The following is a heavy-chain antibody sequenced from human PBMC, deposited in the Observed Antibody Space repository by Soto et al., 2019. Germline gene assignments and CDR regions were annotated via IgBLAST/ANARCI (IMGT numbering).Heavy chain of an antibody. D-gene: IGHD6-19*01. J-gene: IGHJ4*02. Sequence: SLTCSVSGGSIVGHYWTWIRQSPGKGLEWIGYIFYSGSTNYNPSLKSRVTISVDTSKNQFSLKLSSVNAADTAVYYCARVGSSGWSPDYWGRGTLVTVSS. V-gene: IGHV4-59*11. CDR2: IFYSGST. CDR1: GGSIVGHY. CDR3: ARVGSSGWSPDY.